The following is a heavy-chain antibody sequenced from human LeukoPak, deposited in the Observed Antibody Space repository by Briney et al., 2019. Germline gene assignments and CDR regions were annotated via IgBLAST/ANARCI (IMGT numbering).Heavy chain of an antibody. CDR2: IKQDGSEK. CDR1: GFTSSRYW. J-gene: IGHJ4*02. D-gene: IGHD3-9*01. Sequence: GRTLSLSCAASGFTSSRYWVRSVRRAPGKGREWVDNIKQDGSEKYYVDAVKGRFTISRDNAKNSLYLQMNSVRAEGTSVYYCGRDLRYFDYWGQGTLVTVSS. V-gene: IGHV3-7*01. CDR3: GRDLRYFDY.